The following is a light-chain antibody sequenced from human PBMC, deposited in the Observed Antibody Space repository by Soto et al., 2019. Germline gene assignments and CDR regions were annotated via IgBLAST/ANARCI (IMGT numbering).Light chain of an antibody. CDR1: DIGSKS. V-gene: IGLV3-21*02. J-gene: IGLJ1*01. CDR2: DDS. Sequence: SYWLPHSPSVSVAPGQTVRVTCGGKDIGSKSVHWYQQKPGQAPVLVVYDDSDRPSGIPERFSGSNSGSTATLTISSVEAGDEADYHCHVWDRASDHYVFGTGTKVTVL. CDR3: HVWDRASDHYV.